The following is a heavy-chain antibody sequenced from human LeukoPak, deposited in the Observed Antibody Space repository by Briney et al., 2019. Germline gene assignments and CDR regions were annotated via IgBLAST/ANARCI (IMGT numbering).Heavy chain of an antibody. CDR3: ARAATRLYCSSTSCYERGYYYGMDV. Sequence: AGGSLRLSCAASGFTFSSYSMNWVRQAPGKGLEWVSYISSSSSTIYYADSVKGRFTISRDNAKNSLYLQMNSLRAEDTAVYYCARAATRLYCSSTSCYERGYYYGMDVWGQGTTVTVSS. CDR1: GFTFSSYS. J-gene: IGHJ6*02. CDR2: ISSSSSTI. V-gene: IGHV3-48*04. D-gene: IGHD2-2*01.